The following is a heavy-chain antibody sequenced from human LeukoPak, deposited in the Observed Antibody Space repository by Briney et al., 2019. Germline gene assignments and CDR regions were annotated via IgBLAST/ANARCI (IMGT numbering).Heavy chain of an antibody. D-gene: IGHD3-16*01. Sequence: GGSLRLSCAASGFTFSSYSMNWVRQAPGKGLEWVSSISSSSSYIYYADSVKGRFTISRDNSKSTLYLQMNSLRAEDTATYYCVGQATHLSWGQGTLVTVSS. V-gene: IGHV3-21*04. J-gene: IGHJ4*02. CDR2: ISSSSSYI. CDR1: GFTFSSYS. CDR3: VGQATHLS.